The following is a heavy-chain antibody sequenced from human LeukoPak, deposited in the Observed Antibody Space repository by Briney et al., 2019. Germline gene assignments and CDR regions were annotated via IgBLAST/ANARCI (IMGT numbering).Heavy chain of an antibody. J-gene: IGHJ3*02. Sequence: GGSLRLSCAASGFTVSNNYMSWLRQAPGKGPEWVSVISGSGGSTYYADSVKGRFTISRDNSKNTLYLQMNSLRAEDTAVYYCAKSTKNSQDAFDIWGQGTMVTVSS. CDR3: AKSTKNSQDAFDI. V-gene: IGHV3-23*01. D-gene: IGHD2/OR15-2a*01. CDR2: ISGSGGST. CDR1: GFTVSNNY.